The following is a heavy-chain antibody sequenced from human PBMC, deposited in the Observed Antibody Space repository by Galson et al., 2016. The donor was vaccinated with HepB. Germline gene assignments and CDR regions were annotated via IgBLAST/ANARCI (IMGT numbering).Heavy chain of an antibody. V-gene: IGHV3-33*01. CDR1: GIRFNAYGG. Sequence: SLRLSCAASGIRFNAYGGTHWVRQAPGKGLEWVAVIWYNEMNKHYADSVKGRFTISKDDSKNTVYLEMNSLRDEDTAVYYCTSDGFGGTNDAFDVWGQGPFVAVSS. J-gene: IGHJ3*01. D-gene: IGHD3-10*01. CDR2: IWYNEMNK. CDR3: TSDGFGGTNDAFDV.